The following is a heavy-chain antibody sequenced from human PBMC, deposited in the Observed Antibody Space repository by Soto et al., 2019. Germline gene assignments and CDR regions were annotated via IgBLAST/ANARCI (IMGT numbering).Heavy chain of an antibody. Sequence: ASVKVSCKASGYTFTGYHMHWVRQAPGQGLEWMGWINPNSGGTNYAQKFQGRVTMTRDTSISTAYMELSRLRSDDTAVYYCARAQYSSGWYRTNYYYYGMDVWGQGTTVTVSS. V-gene: IGHV1-2*02. CDR3: ARAQYSSGWYRTNYYYYGMDV. CDR1: GYTFTGYH. D-gene: IGHD6-19*01. CDR2: INPNSGGT. J-gene: IGHJ6*02.